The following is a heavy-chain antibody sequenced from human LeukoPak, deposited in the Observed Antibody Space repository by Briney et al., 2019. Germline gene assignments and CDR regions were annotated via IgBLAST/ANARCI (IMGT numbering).Heavy chain of an antibody. J-gene: IGHJ4*02. CDR3: AKDSPGWELLLAY. CDR2: INSDGSST. Sequence: GGSLRLSCAASGFTFSSYWMHWVRQAPGKGLVWVSRINSDGSSTSYADSVKGRFTISRDNAKNTLYLQMNSLRAEDTAVYYCAKDSPGWELLLAYWGQGTLVTVSS. CDR1: GFTFSSYW. D-gene: IGHD1-26*01. V-gene: IGHV3-74*01.